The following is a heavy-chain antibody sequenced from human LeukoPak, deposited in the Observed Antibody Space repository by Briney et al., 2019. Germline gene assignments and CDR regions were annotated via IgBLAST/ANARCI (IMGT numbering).Heavy chain of an antibody. CDR2: IYYSGSP. D-gene: IGHD3-16*01. CDR3: ARSSAYYDYVWGSYRPRYYFDY. J-gene: IGHJ4*02. V-gene: IGHV4-59*01. CDR1: GGSISSYY. Sequence: PSETLSLTCTVSGGSISSYYWSWIRQPPGKGLEWIGYIYYSGSPNYNPSLKSRVTISVDTSKNQFSLKLSSVTAADTAVYYCARSSAYYDYVWGSYRPRYYFDYWGQGTLVTVSS.